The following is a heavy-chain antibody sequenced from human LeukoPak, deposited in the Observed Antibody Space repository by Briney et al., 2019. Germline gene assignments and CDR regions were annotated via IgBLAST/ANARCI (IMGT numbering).Heavy chain of an antibody. J-gene: IGHJ4*02. CDR3: AKSRYGSGSYYFDY. CDR2: ISWNSGSI. V-gene: IGHV3-9*01. Sequence: SLRLSCAASGFTFDDYAMHWVRQAPGKGLEWVSGISWNSGSIGYADSVKGRFTISRDNAKNSLYLQMNSLRAEDTALYYCAKSRYGSGSYYFDYWGQGTLVTVSS. D-gene: IGHD3-10*01. CDR1: GFTFDDYA.